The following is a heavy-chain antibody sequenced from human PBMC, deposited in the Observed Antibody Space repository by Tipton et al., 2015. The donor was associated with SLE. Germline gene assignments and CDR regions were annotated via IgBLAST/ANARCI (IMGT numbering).Heavy chain of an antibody. V-gene: IGHV4-59*08. D-gene: IGHD3-16*01. J-gene: IGHJ4*02. CDR3: ARANWGMYYFDY. Sequence: LRLSCTVSGGSISSYYWSWIRQPPGKGLEWIGYIYYSGSTNYNPSLKSRVTISVDTSKNQFSLKLSSVTAADTAVYYCARANWGMYYFDYWGQGTLVTVSS. CDR1: GGSISSYY. CDR2: IYYSGST.